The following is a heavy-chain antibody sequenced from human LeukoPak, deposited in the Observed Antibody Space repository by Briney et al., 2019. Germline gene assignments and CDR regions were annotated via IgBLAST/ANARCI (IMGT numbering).Heavy chain of an antibody. CDR2: YSGGNT. D-gene: IGHD6-6*01. Sequence: GGSLRLSCAASGFTFSNAWMSWVRQAPGKGLEWVSFYSGGNTHYSDSVKGRFTISRDNSKNTLYLQMNSLRAEDTAVYYCAKGEGQLVVDYFDYWGQGTLVTVSS. CDR1: GFTFSNAW. J-gene: IGHJ4*02. V-gene: IGHV3-53*01. CDR3: AKGEGQLVVDYFDY.